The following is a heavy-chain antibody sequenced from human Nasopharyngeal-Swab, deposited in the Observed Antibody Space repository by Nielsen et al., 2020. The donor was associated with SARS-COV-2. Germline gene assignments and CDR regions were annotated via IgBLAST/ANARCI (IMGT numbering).Heavy chain of an antibody. Sequence: ESLKISCTVSGGSISSYYWTWIRQPPGKGLEWIGYIYYSGSTNYNPSLKGRVTISVDTSKNQFSLRLSSVTAADTAVYYCARDGPGDFWSGYYDYWGQGTLVTVSS. CDR2: IYYSGST. CDR1: GGSISSYY. J-gene: IGHJ4*02. D-gene: IGHD3-3*01. V-gene: IGHV4-59*12. CDR3: ARDGPGDFWSGYYDY.